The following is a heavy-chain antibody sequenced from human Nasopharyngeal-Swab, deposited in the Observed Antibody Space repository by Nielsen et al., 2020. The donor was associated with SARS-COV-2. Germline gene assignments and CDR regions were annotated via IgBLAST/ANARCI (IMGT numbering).Heavy chain of an antibody. Sequence: WIRRPPGKALEWLALIDWDDDKYYSTALKTRRTISKDTSKNQVVLKMTNMDPGDTATYYCARIHPLDYYFDYWGQGTLVTVSS. D-gene: IGHD3/OR15-3a*01. V-gene: IGHV2-70*01. J-gene: IGHJ4*02. CDR3: ARIHPLDYYFDY. CDR2: IDWDDDK.